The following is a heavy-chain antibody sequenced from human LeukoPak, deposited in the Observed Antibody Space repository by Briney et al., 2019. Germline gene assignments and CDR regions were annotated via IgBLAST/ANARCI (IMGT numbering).Heavy chain of an antibody. D-gene: IGHD1-7*01. Sequence: GGSLRLSCAASGFTFSSYAMSWVRQAPGKGLEWVSAISGSGGSTYYADSVKGRFTISRDNAKNSLYLQMISLRAEDTAVYYCARDNDGITGTTLNYYYYYMDVWSKGTTVTVSS. J-gene: IGHJ6*03. CDR1: GFTFSSYA. CDR2: ISGSGGST. CDR3: ARDNDGITGTTLNYYYYYMDV. V-gene: IGHV3-23*01.